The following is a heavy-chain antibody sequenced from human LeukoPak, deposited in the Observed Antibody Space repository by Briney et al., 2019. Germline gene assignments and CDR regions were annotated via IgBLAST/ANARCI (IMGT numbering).Heavy chain of an antibody. CDR1: GYTFTSYG. Sequence: ASVKVSCKASGYTFTSYGISWVRQAPGQGLEWMGWISAYNGNTNYAQKLQGRVTITTDTSTSTAYMELRSLRSDDTAVYYCARVDYGDYGRNPGFDWGQGTLVTVSS. D-gene: IGHD4-17*01. CDR2: ISAYNGNT. CDR3: ARVDYGDYGRNPGFD. J-gene: IGHJ4*02. V-gene: IGHV1-18*01.